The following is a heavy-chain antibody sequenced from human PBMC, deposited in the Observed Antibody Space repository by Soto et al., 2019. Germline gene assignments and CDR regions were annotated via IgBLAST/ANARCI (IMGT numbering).Heavy chain of an antibody. J-gene: IGHJ6*02. D-gene: IGHD3-22*01. CDR2: TSRRGDRT. Sequence: GGSLRLSCAGSGFTFSRYAMNWVRQAPGKGLEWVSITSRRGDRTSYAESVKGRFTISRDDSKNTLFLHMNSLGAEDTAVYYCAKETEYNDGFHPNALDVWGQGTTVTVSS. CDR1: GFTFSRYA. V-gene: IGHV3-23*01. CDR3: AKETEYNDGFHPNALDV.